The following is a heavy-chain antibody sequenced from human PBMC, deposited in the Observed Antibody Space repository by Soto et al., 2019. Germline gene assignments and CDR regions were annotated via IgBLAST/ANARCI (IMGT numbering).Heavy chain of an antibody. V-gene: IGHV3-48*02. J-gene: IGHJ6*02. CDR2: ISSSSSTI. CDR3: ARDGAPSYYDILTGPTDYYYYGMDV. CDR1: GFTFSSYS. D-gene: IGHD3-9*01. Sequence: PXVSLRLSCAASGFTFSSYSMNWVRQAPGKGLEWVPYISSSSSTIYYADSVKGRFTISRDNTKNSLYLQMNSLRDEDTAVYYCARDGAPSYYDILTGPTDYYYYGMDVWGQGTTVTVS.